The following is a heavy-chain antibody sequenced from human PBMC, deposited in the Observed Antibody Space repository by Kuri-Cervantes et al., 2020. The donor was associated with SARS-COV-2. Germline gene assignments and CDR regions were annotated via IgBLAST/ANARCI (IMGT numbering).Heavy chain of an antibody. J-gene: IGHJ4*02. Sequence: GGSLRLSCAGSGITFASYTLTWVRQAPGKGLEWISSITTSSRYIYYADSVKGRFTLSRDNAKNMLFLQMNSLRAEDTAVYYCVRDGDHWNFDYWGQGTLVTVSS. V-gene: IGHV3-21*01. D-gene: IGHD1-1*01. CDR1: GITFASYT. CDR2: ITTSSRYI. CDR3: VRDGDHWNFDY.